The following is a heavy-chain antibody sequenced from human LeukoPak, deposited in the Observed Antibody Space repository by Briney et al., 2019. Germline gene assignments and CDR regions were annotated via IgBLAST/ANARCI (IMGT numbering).Heavy chain of an antibody. CDR2: VSYSGTT. Sequence: KPSETLSLTCTVSGGSISVYYWSWIRQPPGKGLEWIGTVSYSGTTYYKSSLKSRVTISVDTSKNQFSLYLNSVTAADTAVYYCARHGGYIFLNWFDPWGQGTLVTVSS. V-gene: IGHV4-59*04. CDR1: GGSISVYY. J-gene: IGHJ5*01. D-gene: IGHD6-19*01. CDR3: ARHGGYIFLNWFDP.